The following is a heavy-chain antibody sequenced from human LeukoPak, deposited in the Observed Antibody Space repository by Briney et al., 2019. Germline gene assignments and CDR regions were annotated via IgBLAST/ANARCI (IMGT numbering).Heavy chain of an antibody. Sequence: GASVKVSCKASGYTFTGYYMHWVRQAPGRGLEWMGWINPNSGGTNYAQKFQGRVTMTRDTSISTAYMELSRLRSDDTAVYYCARASYYYDSSGYDYWGQGTLVTVSS. J-gene: IGHJ4*02. D-gene: IGHD3-22*01. CDR3: ARASYYYDSSGYDY. CDR2: INPNSGGT. CDR1: GYTFTGYY. V-gene: IGHV1-2*02.